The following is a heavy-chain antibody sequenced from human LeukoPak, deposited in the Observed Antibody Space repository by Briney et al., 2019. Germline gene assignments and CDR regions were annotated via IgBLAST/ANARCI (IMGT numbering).Heavy chain of an antibody. CDR2: IYYTGST. V-gene: IGHV4-39*07. J-gene: IGHJ5*02. Sequence: SETLSLTCTGSGGSISDSDYYWSWIRQPPGRGLEWIGNIYYTGSTSYNPSLKSRLTFSIDTFNNQFFLHLSSVTAADTAVYYCARENYCTNGVCWAFDPWGQGALVTVSS. CDR1: GGSISDSDYY. D-gene: IGHD2-8*01. CDR3: ARENYCTNGVCWAFDP.